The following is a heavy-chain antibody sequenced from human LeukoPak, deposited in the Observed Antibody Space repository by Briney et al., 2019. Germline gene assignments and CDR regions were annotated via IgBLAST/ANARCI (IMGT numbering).Heavy chain of an antibody. CDR2: RSYRSKCYN. Sequence: SQTLSPTCAVSGDTFSSNSVAWNCVTPGPSRGLGWVVRRSYRSKCYNYYPVSVKSRITINPATSNNHFSLQLNSVTPEDTAMYFCAREAIRTMVDGMDVWGQGTTVTVSS. D-gene: IGHD4/OR15-4a*01. V-gene: IGHV6-1*01. J-gene: IGHJ6*02. CDR3: AREAIRTMVDGMDV. CDR1: GDTFSSNSVA.